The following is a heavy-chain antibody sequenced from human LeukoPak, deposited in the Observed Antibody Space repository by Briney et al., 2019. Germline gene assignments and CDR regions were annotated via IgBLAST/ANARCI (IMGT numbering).Heavy chain of an antibody. CDR2: INSDRSST. CDR3: ARKTDSGGQGDY. V-gene: IGHV3-74*01. J-gene: IGHJ4*02. Sequence: GGYLRLSCAASGFTFSNYWMHWVRQAPGKGLVWVSRINSDRSSTNYADSVGGRFTISRDNAKNTLYLQMNSLRAEDTAVYYCARKTDSGGQGDYWGPGTLVTVSS. CDR1: GFTFSNYW. D-gene: IGHD3-22*01.